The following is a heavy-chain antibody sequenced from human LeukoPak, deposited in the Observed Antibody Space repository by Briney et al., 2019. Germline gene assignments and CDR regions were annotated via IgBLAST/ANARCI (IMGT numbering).Heavy chain of an antibody. D-gene: IGHD5-24*01. Sequence: PGGSLRLSCAASGFTFSTYAMNWVRQAPGKGLEWVSVIVGNGGGIHYADSVKGRFTISRDNSKNTLYLQMNSLRAEDTAVYNCAKDRIPDGKYSIDFWGQGTLVTVSS. V-gene: IGHV3-23*01. J-gene: IGHJ4*02. CDR3: AKDRIPDGKYSIDF. CDR1: GFTFSTYA. CDR2: IVGNGGGI.